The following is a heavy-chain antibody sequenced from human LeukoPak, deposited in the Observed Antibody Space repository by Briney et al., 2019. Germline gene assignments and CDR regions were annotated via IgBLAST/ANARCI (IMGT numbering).Heavy chain of an antibody. CDR1: GFTFSSCW. D-gene: IGHD5-18*01. V-gene: IGHV3-7*01. CDR2: IKQDGSEK. J-gene: IGHJ4*02. CDR3: ARWTEIQLWQFDY. Sequence: PGGSLRLSCAASGFTFSSCWMSWVRQAPGKGLEWVANIKQDGSEKYYVDSVKGRFTISRDNAKNSLYLQMNSLRAEDTAVYYCARWTEIQLWQFDYWGQGTLVTVSS.